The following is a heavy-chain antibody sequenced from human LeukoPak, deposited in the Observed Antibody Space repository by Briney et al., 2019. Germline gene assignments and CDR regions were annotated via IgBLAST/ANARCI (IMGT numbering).Heavy chain of an antibody. CDR3: ARDRKQQLSDY. V-gene: IGHV3-23*01. D-gene: IGHD6-13*01. CDR1: GFTFSRHP. CDR2: INERGDIT. J-gene: IGHJ4*02. Sequence: PGGSLRLSCVASGFTFSRHPMSWVRQAPGNGLELVSAINERGDITKYADSVMRRFTISRDSSKNTLYLQMNSLRAEDTAVYYCARDRKQQLSDYWGQGTLVTVSS.